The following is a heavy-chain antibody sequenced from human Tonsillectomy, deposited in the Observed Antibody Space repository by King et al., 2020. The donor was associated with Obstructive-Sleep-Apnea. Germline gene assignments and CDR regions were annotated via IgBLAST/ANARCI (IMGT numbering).Heavy chain of an antibody. V-gene: IGHV3-30*04. J-gene: IGHJ4*02. CDR1: PLTISHHA. CDR3: ARDGGLAVADGDFYFDN. D-gene: IGHD6-19*01. Sequence: VQLVESGGGVVQPGRSLRLSCAVSPLTISHHAMHWVRQAPGKGLDWVAVITSDGSRQHYTDAVKGRFIISRDNSKNTLFLQMNSLRSEDTAVYFCARDGGLAVADGDFYFDNWGQGTLVTVSS. CDR2: ITSDGSRQ.